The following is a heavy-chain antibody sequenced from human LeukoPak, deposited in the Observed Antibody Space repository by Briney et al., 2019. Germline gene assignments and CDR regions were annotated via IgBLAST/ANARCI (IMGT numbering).Heavy chain of an antibody. CDR2: IYYSGST. J-gene: IGHJ3*02. D-gene: IGHD3-3*01. CDR3: ARSYDFWSGYDAPRDAFDI. Sequence: KPSETLSLTCTVSGGSISSSSYYWGWIRQPPGKGLEWIGSIYYSGSTYYNPSLKSRVTISVDTSKNQFSLKLSSVTAADTAVYYCARSYDFWSGYDAPRDAFDIWGQGTMVTVSS. V-gene: IGHV4-39*01. CDR1: GGSISSSSYY.